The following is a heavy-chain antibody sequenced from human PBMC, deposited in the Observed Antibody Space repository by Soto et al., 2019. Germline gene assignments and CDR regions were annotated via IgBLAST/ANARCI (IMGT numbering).Heavy chain of an antibody. CDR1: GWSFSGYY. CDR2: INHSGST. J-gene: IGHJ6*03. CDR3: ARVSRDIVVVPAAIWDYYYYYYMDV. Sequence: SETLSLTCAVYGWSFSGYYWSWIRQPPGKGLEWIGEINHSGSTNYNPSLKSRVTISVDTSKNQFSLKLSSVTAADTAVYYCARVSRDIVVVPAAIWDYYYYYYMDVWGKGTTVTVSS. D-gene: IGHD2-2*01. V-gene: IGHV4-34*01.